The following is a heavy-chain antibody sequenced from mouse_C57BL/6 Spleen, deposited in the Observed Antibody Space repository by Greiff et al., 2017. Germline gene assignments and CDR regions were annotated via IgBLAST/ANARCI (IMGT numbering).Heavy chain of an antibody. CDR1: GFTFSDYG. Sequence: EVQGVESGGGLVKPGGSLKLSCAASGFTFSDYGMHWVRQAPEKGLEWVAYISSGSSTIYYADTVKGRFTISRDNAKNTLFLQMTSLRSEDTAMEYCARHAYYYDSSWDCDYWGQGTTLTVSS. V-gene: IGHV5-17*01. CDR2: ISSGSSTI. CDR3: ARHAYYYDSSWDCDY. J-gene: IGHJ2*01. D-gene: IGHD1-1*01.